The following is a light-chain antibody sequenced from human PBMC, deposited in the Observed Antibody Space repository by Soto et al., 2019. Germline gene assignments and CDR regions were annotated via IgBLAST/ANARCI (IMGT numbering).Light chain of an antibody. Sequence: LTQSPSFLSAFVGDRVTITCRASQGISSSLAWYQQKPGQAPRLLIYGASNRATGIPDRFSGSGSGTDFTLTISRLEPEDFAVYYCQQYGSSGTFGQGTKVEIK. CDR2: GAS. CDR3: QQYGSSGT. CDR1: QGISSS. V-gene: IGKV3-20*01. J-gene: IGKJ1*01.